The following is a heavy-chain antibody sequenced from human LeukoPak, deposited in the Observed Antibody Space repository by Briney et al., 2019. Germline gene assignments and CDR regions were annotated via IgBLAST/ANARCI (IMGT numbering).Heavy chain of an antibody. CDR2: ISHSADGT. J-gene: IGHJ4*02. CDR3: ANYGSNSEPNDY. CDR1: GFSFSTSD. V-gene: IGHV3-23*01. Sequence: PGGSLRLSCAASGFSFSTSDMNWVRQAPGKGLEWVSAISHSADGTYYADSVKGRFTISRDNSKRTLYLQMNSLRADDTAMYYCANYGSNSEPNDYWGRGTLVTVSS. D-gene: IGHD4-23*01.